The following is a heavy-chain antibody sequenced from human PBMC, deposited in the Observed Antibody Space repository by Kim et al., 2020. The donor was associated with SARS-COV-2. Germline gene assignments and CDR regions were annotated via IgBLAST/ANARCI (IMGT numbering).Heavy chain of an antibody. Sequence: ASVKVSCKASGYTFSSVDLYWLRQAPGQRLEWMGRINASKGNTEYSQKFQGRVTISRDTSASTAYMELSSLTSEDTAMYYCARRSSASGPYDYWGQGTLVTVSS. CDR1: GYTFSSVD. CDR3: ARRSSASGPYDY. CDR2: INASKGNT. V-gene: IGHV1-3*01. J-gene: IGHJ4*02. D-gene: IGHD3-10*01.